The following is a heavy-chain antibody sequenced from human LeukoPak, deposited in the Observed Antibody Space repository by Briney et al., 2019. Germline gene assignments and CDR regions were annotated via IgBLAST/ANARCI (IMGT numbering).Heavy chain of an antibody. Sequence: GGSLRLSCEASGFTFNTYGMHWVRQAPGKELEWLAVISYDERNKYYADSVKGRFTISRDNSKNTLYLQMSSLRPEDTAVYYCANGAVYCTSPKYPTGSAPSCFAHWGQGTLVTVSS. D-gene: IGHD2-2*01. J-gene: IGHJ4*02. CDR1: GFTFNTYG. V-gene: IGHV3-30*18. CDR3: ANGAVYCTSPKYPTGSAPSCFAH. CDR2: ISYDERNK.